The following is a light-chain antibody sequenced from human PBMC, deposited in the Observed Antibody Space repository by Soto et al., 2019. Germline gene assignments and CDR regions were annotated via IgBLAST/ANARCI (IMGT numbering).Light chain of an antibody. V-gene: IGKV1-13*02. Sequence: AIQLTQSPSSLSASVGDRVTITCRASQGINSALAWYHQKPGKAPKLLTYDASSSESGVPSRFSGSGSGTDFTLTINSLQPEDFATYYCQQFNSYPFTFGGGTKVDIK. CDR3: QQFNSYPFT. CDR1: QGINSA. J-gene: IGKJ4*01. CDR2: DAS.